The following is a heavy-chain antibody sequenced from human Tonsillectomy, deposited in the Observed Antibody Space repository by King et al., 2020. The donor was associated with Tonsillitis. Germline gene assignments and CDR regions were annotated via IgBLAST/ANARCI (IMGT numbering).Heavy chain of an antibody. CDR1: KYSISSAYY. J-gene: IGHJ4*02. CDR2: IYHSGST. CDR3: ARAYYDSSAYYYFDY. Sequence: VQLQESGPGLVKPSETLSLTCAVSKYSISSAYYWGWIRQPPGKGLEWIGNIYHSGSTYYNPSLKSRVTISVDTSKNQFSLKLSSVTAADTAVYHCARAYYDSSAYYYFDYWGQGTLVTVSS. V-gene: IGHV4-38-2*01. D-gene: IGHD3-22*01.